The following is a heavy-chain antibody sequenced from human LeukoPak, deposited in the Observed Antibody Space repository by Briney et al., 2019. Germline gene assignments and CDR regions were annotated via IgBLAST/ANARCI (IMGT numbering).Heavy chain of an antibody. J-gene: IGHJ5*02. V-gene: IGHV3-74*01. CDR3: ARDLRGSPDR. CDR1: GFTVSSYW. D-gene: IGHD3-16*01. Sequence: WGSLRLSCAASGFTVSSYWMNWVRQVPGKGLVWVSIINPDGSTTTYADSVKGRFTISRDNAKNTVYLQMNSLRGEDTAVYYCARDLRGSPDRWGQGTLVTVSS. CDR2: INPDGSTT.